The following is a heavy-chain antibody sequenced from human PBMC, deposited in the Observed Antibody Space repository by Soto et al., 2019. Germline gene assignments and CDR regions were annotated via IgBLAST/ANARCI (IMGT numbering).Heavy chain of an antibody. V-gene: IGHV1-69*01. J-gene: IGHJ6*02. CDR3: ARDGDYYDSSGFQRDYHYYGMDV. CDR1: GGSFSDYA. CDR2: IIPMLGIA. D-gene: IGHD3-22*01. Sequence: QVQLVQSGAEVKKPGSSVKVSCQASGGSFSDYAISWVRQAPGQGLEWMGGIIPMLGIADNAQKFQGRVIITADEYTSTVYMALSSLSSEDTAVYYCARDGDYYDSSGFQRDYHYYGMDVWGQGTTVTVAS.